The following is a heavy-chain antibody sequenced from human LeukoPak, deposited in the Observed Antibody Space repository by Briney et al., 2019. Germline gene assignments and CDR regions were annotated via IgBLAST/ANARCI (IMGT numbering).Heavy chain of an antibody. CDR1: GYSFTSYW. CDR3: VRRLEVAGNAFDI. J-gene: IGHJ3*02. CDR2: IYPGDSDT. Sequence: GESLKISCKGSGYSFTSYWIGWVRQMPGKGLEWMGIIYPGDSDTRYSPSFQGQVTISADKSISTAYLQWSSLKASDTAMYYCVRRLEVAGNAFDIWGQGTMVTVSS. V-gene: IGHV5-51*01. D-gene: IGHD6-19*01.